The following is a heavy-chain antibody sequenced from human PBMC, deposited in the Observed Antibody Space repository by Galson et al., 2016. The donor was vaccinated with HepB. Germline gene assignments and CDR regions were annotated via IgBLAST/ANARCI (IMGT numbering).Heavy chain of an antibody. CDR3: ARENGSYYGLYYFYGMDV. CDR1: GFTFTNFA. J-gene: IGHJ6*02. V-gene: IGHV1-3*01. D-gene: IGHD1-26*01. CDR2: INAGNGDR. Sequence: SVKVSCKASGFTFTNFAIHWVRQAPGQGLEYMGWINAGNGDRQNSQKFQGRVTITTDTSANTAHMELSSLRSEDTAVYYCARENGSYYGLYYFYGMDVWGHGTTVIVSS.